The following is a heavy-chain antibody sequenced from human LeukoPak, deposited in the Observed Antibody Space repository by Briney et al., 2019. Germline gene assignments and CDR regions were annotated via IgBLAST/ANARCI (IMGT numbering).Heavy chain of an antibody. CDR2: ISGGSSFT. CDR1: GFTFSRNA. Sequence: GGSLRHSCAAPGFTFSRNATHWVRQAPGKGLDWVSYISGGSSFTYYADSVKGRFTISRDNSKNTLYLQMNSLRAEDTAVYYCARRSGIAVAGAFDYWGQGTLVTVSS. CDR3: ARRSGIAVAGAFDY. V-gene: IGHV3-23*01. J-gene: IGHJ4*02. D-gene: IGHD6-19*01.